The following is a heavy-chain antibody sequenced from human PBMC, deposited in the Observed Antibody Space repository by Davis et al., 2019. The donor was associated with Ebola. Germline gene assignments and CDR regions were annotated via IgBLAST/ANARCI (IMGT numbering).Heavy chain of an antibody. D-gene: IGHD1-1*01. V-gene: IGHV3-48*01. CDR1: GFTFSSYS. J-gene: IGHJ4*02. CDR3: ARDLGAKTGTTIGDY. Sequence: GESLEISCAASGFTFSSYSMNWVRQAPGKGLEWVSYISSTSTVHYADSVKGRFTTSRDNAKYSLFLQMNSLRAEDTAIYYCARDLGAKTGTTIGDYWGQGTLVIVSS. CDR2: ISSTSTV.